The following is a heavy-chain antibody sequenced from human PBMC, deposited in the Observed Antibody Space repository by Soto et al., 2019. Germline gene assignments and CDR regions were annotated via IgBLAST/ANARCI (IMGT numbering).Heavy chain of an antibody. CDR3: TLEHIANSCGSWQTDY. CDR1: GFTFSSYD. V-gene: IGHV3-23*01. Sequence: PGGSLRLSCADSGFTFSSYDMNWVRQTPGMALEWVSVSGDGGVRTHCADFVKGRFTISRDNSKKTLYLQMSRLSSEDSAVYYCTLEHIANSCGSWQTDYWGQGTRATVSP. D-gene: IGHD2-21*01. J-gene: IGHJ4*02. CDR2: SGDGGVRT.